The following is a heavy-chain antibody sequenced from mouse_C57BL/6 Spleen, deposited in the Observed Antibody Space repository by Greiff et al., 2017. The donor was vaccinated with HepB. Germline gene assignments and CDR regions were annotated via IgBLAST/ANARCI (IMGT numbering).Heavy chain of an antibody. CDR1: GFTFSDYG. V-gene: IGHV5-17*01. Sequence: DVMLVESGGGLVKPGGSLKLSCAASGFTFSDYGMHWVRQAPEKGLEWVAYISSGSSTIYYADTVKGRFTISRDNAKNTLFLQMTSLRSEDTAMYYCARPNYEYDGGLWFAYWGQGTLVTVSA. CDR2: ISSGSSTI. CDR3: ARPNYEYDGGLWFAY. D-gene: IGHD2-4*01. J-gene: IGHJ3*01.